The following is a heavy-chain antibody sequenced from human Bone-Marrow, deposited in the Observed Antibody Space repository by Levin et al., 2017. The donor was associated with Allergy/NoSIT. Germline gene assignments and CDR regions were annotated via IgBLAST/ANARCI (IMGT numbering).Heavy chain of an antibody. Sequence: LSLTCAASGFTFRDAWMSWVRQAPGKGLEWVARIKTNTDGGTADYTASVKGRFTISRDDSKNTLYLQMNSLKTEDAAVYYCATVKLRYSGYVFDYWGQGTLVTVSS. D-gene: IGHD5-12*01. CDR2: IKTNTDGGTA. V-gene: IGHV3-15*01. CDR1: GFTFRDAW. CDR3: ATVKLRYSGYVFDY. J-gene: IGHJ4*02.